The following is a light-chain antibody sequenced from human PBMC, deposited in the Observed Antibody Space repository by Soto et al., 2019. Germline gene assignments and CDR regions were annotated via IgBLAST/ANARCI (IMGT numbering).Light chain of an antibody. J-gene: IGLJ3*02. V-gene: IGLV1-47*02. CDR1: SSNIGSNY. CDR2: TNN. CDR3: SAWDDSLSAWV. Sequence: QSVLTQPPSASGTPGQRVTISCSGSSSNIGSNYVYWYQQLPGTAPKLLIYTNNQRPSGVPDRFSGSKSGTSASLAISGLRSDDEADYCCSAWDDSLSAWVFGGGTKLTVL.